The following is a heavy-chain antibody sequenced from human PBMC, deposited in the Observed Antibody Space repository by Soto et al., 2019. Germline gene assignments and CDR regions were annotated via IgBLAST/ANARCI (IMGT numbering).Heavy chain of an antibody. Sequence: GGSLRLSCAASGFTFTNAWMTWVRQAPGKGLEWVGRIKSKSDGGTADYAAPVKGRFTISRDDSKTTLYLQMNSLKTEDTAVYYCTTFLTLVRRLMTHDFWGQGPLVTLSS. J-gene: IGHJ4*02. CDR2: IKSKSDGGTA. CDR3: TTFLTLVRRLMTHDF. D-gene: IGHD3-10*01. V-gene: IGHV3-15*01. CDR1: GFTFTNAW.